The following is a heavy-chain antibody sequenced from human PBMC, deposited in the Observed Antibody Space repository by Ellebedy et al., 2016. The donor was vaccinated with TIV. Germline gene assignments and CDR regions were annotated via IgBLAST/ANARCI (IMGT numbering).Heavy chain of an antibody. V-gene: IGHV3-23*01. CDR1: GFTFSSYA. J-gene: IGHJ4*02. CDR3: AKFDPGVVVVPAAIGHFDY. Sequence: GESLKISXAASGFTFSSYAMSWVRQAPGKGLEWVSAISGSGGSTYYADSVKGRFTISRDNSKNTLYLQMNSLRAEDTAVYYCAKFDPGVVVVPAAIGHFDYWGQGTLVTVSS. D-gene: IGHD2-2*01. CDR2: ISGSGGST.